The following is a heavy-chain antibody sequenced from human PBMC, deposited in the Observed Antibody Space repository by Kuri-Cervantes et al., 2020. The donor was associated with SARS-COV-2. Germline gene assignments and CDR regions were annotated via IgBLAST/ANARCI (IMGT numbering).Heavy chain of an antibody. CDR1: GGSISSYY. V-gene: IGHV4-59*04. CDR2: IYYSGST. CDR3: ARQMMSSITIFGVVITRNWFDP. D-gene: IGHD3-3*01. Sequence: SETLSLTCTVSGGSISSYYWSWIRQPPGKGLEWIGYIYYSGSTYYNTSLRSRVTISVDTSKNQFSLKLSSVTAADTAVYYCARQMMSSITIFGVVITRNWFDPWGQGTLVTVSS. J-gene: IGHJ5*02.